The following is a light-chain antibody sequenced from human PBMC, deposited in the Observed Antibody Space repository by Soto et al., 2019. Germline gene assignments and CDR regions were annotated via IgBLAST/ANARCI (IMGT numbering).Light chain of an antibody. CDR3: QQHNSYPLT. CDR2: AAS. Sequence: DIQLTQSPSFLSASVGDRVTITCRASQGISSYLAWYQQKPGKAPKLLIYAASTLQSGVPSRFSGSRSGTEFTLTIRSLQPEDFATYYCQQHNSYPLTFGGGTKVEIK. J-gene: IGKJ4*01. CDR1: QGISSY. V-gene: IGKV1-9*01.